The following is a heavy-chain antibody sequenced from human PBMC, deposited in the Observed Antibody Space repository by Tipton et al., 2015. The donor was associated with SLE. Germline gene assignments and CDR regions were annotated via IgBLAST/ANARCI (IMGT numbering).Heavy chain of an antibody. J-gene: IGHJ4*02. D-gene: IGHD1-26*01. CDR3: AKDGGSYQGEFDY. V-gene: IGHV3-21*04. Sequence: SLRLSCAASGFTFSNYAMGWVRQAPGKGLEWVASISSNNIATHADSLKGRFSISRDNVKNSLYLQMNSLRAEDTAVYYCAKDGGSYQGEFDYWGQGTLVTVSS. CDR1: GFTFSNYA. CDR2: ISSNNIAT.